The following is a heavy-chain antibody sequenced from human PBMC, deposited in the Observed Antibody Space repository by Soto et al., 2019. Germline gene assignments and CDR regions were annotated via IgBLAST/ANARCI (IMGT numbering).Heavy chain of an antibody. CDR2: IDAGNGNT. Sequence: ASLKVSCKASGYTFTGYAMHWVRQAPGQRLEWMGWIDAGNGNTKYSQKFQGRVPITRDTSASTAYLELSSLRSADTAVYYSARGPPAMDVWGQGTTVTVAS. V-gene: IGHV1-3*01. CDR1: GYTFTGYA. J-gene: IGHJ6*02. CDR3: ARGPPAMDV.